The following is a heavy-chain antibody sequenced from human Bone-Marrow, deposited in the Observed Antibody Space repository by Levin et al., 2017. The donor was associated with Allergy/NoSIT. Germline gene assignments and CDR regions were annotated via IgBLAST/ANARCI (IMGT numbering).Heavy chain of an antibody. CDR3: ARVRVVPAANTLWYYYYYMDV. CDR2: ISSSSSYI. V-gene: IGHV3-21*01. D-gene: IGHD2-2*01. CDR1: GFTFSSYS. J-gene: IGHJ6*03. Sequence: TGGSLRLSCAASGFTFSSYSMNWVRQAPGKGLEWVSSISSSSSYIYYADSVKGRFTISRDNAKNSLYLQMNSLRAEDTAVYYCARVRVVPAANTLWYYYYYMDVWGKGTTVTVSS.